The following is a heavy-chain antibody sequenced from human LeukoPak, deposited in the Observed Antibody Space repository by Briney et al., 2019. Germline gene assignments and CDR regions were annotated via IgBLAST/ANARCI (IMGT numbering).Heavy chain of an antibody. CDR3: VKSDYYDSSGYYDY. CDR2: IYSGGST. D-gene: IGHD3-22*01. CDR1: GFTVSSNY. Sequence: PGGSLRLSCAASGFTVSSNYMSWVRHAPGRGLEWVSVIYSGGSTYYADSVKGRFTISRDNSKNTLYLQMSSLRAEDTAVYYCVKSDYYDSSGYYDYWGQGTLVTVSS. V-gene: IGHV3-66*01. J-gene: IGHJ4*02.